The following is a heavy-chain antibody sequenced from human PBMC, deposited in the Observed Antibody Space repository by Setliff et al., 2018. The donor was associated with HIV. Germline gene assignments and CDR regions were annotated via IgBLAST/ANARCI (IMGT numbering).Heavy chain of an antibody. CDR3: VRVHWFDP. D-gene: IGHD3-10*01. J-gene: IGHJ5*02. CDR2: IYYRGST. V-gene: IGHV4-39*01. Sequence: PSETLSLTCTVSGGSISSSSYYWGWIRQPPGKGLQWIGSIYYRGSTYYNPSLKSRVTISEDTSNNQFSLYLNSVTAADTAVYYCVRVHWFDPWGQGTLVTVSS. CDR1: GGSISSSSYY.